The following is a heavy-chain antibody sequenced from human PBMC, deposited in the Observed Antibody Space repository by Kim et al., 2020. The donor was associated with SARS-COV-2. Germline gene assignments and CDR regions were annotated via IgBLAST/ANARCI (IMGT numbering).Heavy chain of an antibody. Sequence: ASVKVSCNASGYTFTSYGISWVRQAPGQGLEWMGWISAYNGNTNYAQKLQGRVTMTTDTSTSTAYMELRSLRSDDTAVYYCARDRGAAAISSIDYWGQGTLVTVSS. CDR3: ARDRGAAAISSIDY. J-gene: IGHJ4*02. CDR2: ISAYNGNT. D-gene: IGHD2-2*01. CDR1: GYTFTSYG. V-gene: IGHV1-18*01.